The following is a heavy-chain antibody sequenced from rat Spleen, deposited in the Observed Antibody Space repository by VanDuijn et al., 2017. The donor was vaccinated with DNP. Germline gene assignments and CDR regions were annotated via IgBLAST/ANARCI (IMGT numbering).Heavy chain of an antibody. CDR3: ARWVWYFDY. J-gene: IGHJ2*01. V-gene: IGHV3-1*01. Sequence: EVQLQESGPGLVKPSQSLSLTCSVTGFSITSNYWAWIRKLPGNKMEWIGYINYSGSTGYNPSLKSRISITRDTSKNQFFLHLNSVTTEDTATYYCARWVWYFDYWGQGIIVTVSS. CDR1: GFSITSNY. CDR2: INYSGST.